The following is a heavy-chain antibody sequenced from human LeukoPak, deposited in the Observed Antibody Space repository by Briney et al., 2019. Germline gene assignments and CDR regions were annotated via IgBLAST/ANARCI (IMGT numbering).Heavy chain of an antibody. D-gene: IGHD3-3*01. CDR3: ARDGIGEYDFWSGYYHYYMDV. Sequence: PSETLSLTCTVSGGSISSYYWSWIRQPPGKGLEWIGYIYYSGSTNYNPSLKSRVTISVDTSKNQFSLKLSSVTAADTAVYYYARDGIGEYDFWSGYYHYYMDVWGKGTTVTVSS. J-gene: IGHJ6*03. CDR2: IYYSGST. V-gene: IGHV4-59*01. CDR1: GGSISSYY.